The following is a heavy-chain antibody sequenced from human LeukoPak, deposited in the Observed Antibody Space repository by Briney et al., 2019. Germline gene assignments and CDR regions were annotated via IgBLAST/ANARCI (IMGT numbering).Heavy chain of an antibody. D-gene: IGHD4-11*01. Sequence: SETLSLTCTVSGGSISGSSYYWGWIRQPPGKELEYIGSIYYSGNTYYNPSLESRVTISVDTSKNQFSLNLSSVTAADTAAYYCARPGYSNSIDYWGQGTLVTVSS. CDR3: ARPGYSNSIDY. CDR1: GGSISGSSYY. J-gene: IGHJ4*02. V-gene: IGHV4-39*01. CDR2: IYYSGNT.